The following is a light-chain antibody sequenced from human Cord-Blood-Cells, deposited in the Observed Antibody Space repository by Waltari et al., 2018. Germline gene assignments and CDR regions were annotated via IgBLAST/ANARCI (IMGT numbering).Light chain of an antibody. CDR1: PGISNY. CDR3: QKYHSAPCT. Sequence: DIQLTPSPSPRSASVGDRDTITCRASPGISNYLAWDQQNPGKVPELLLYSASTLQTRVPVRFSGSESGTDFTLTISSLQPDDVATYDCQKYHSAPCTFGPGTKVDIK. CDR2: SAS. J-gene: IGKJ3*01. V-gene: IGKV1-27*01.